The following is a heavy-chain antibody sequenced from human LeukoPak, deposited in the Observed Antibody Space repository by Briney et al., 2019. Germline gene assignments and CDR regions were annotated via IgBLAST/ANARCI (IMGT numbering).Heavy chain of an antibody. Sequence: SETLSLTCTVSGGSISSSSYYWGWIRQPPGKGLEWIGSIYYSGTTYYNPSLKSRVTISVDTSKNQFSLKLSSVTAADTAVYYCARGRITAAGYYYYYGMDVWGQGTTVTVSS. V-gene: IGHV4-39*07. CDR3: ARGRITAAGYYYYYGMDV. J-gene: IGHJ6*02. D-gene: IGHD6-13*01. CDR1: GGSISSSSYY. CDR2: IYYSGTT.